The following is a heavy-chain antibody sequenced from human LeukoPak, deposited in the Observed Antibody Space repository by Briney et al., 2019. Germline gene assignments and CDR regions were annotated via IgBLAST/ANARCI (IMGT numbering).Heavy chain of an antibody. CDR2: IIPIFGTA. D-gene: IGHD5-24*01. CDR3: ARVLDGYGSLDAFDI. Sequence: ASVKVSCKASGGTFSSYAISWVRQAPGQGLEWMGGIIPIFGTANYAQKFQGRVTITADESTSTAYMELSSLRSEDTAVYYCARVLDGYGSLDAFDIWGQGTMVTVSS. V-gene: IGHV1-69*13. CDR1: GGTFSSYA. J-gene: IGHJ3*02.